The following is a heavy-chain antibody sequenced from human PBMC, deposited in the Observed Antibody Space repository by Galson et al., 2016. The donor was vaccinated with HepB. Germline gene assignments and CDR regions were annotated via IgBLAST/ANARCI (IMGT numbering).Heavy chain of an antibody. CDR3: ARHSLPSYYDFWSGLKNWFDP. V-gene: IGHV5-51*01. CDR2: IYPGDSET. CDR1: GYSFTTHW. Sequence: QSGAEVKKPGESLKISCKASGYSFTTHWIAWVRQMPGKGLEWMGTIYPGDSETRYSPSFQGRVTISADKSFTTAYLQWNSLRASDTAMYYCARHSLPSYYDFWSGLKNWFDPWGQGTLVTVSS. D-gene: IGHD3-3*01. J-gene: IGHJ5*02.